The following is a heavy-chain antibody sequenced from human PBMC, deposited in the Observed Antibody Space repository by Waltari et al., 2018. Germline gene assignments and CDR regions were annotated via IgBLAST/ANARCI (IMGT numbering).Heavy chain of an antibody. D-gene: IGHD1-26*01. V-gene: IGHV4-4*07. Sequence: GGSISNYYWSWIRQPAGKGLEWIGRIYSSGSTNVNSSLKSRVTMSVDTSKNQFSLKLTSVTAADTAVYFCARGWEPGRGYFDFWGQGILVTVSS. CDR3: ARGWEPGRGYFDF. CDR1: GGSISNYY. CDR2: IYSSGST. J-gene: IGHJ4*02.